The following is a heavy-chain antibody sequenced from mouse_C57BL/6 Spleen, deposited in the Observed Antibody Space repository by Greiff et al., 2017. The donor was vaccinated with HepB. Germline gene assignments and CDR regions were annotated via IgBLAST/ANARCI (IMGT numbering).Heavy chain of an antibody. J-gene: IGHJ2*01. Sequence: QVQLKQPGAELVKPGASVKLSCKASGYTFTSYWMHWVKQRPGQGLEWIGMIHPNSGSTNYNEKFKSKATLTVDKSSSTAYMQLSSLTSEDSAVYYCGYGSSYPYYFDYWGQGTTLTVSS. CDR2: IHPNSGST. CDR1: GYTFTSYW. CDR3: GYGSSYPYYFDY. V-gene: IGHV1-64*01. D-gene: IGHD1-1*01.